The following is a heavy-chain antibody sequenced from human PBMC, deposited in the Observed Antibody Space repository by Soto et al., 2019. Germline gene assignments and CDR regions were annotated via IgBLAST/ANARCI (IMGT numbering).Heavy chain of an antibody. CDR1: GGSFSGYY. J-gene: IGHJ4*02. Sequence: SETLSLTCAVYGGSFSGYYWSWIRQPPGKGLEWIGEINHSGSTNYNPSLKSRVTISVDTSKNQFSLKLSSVTAADTAVYYCARGLWGYRRQFGDWGQGTLVTVSS. CDR3: ARGLWGYRRQFGD. CDR2: INHSGST. D-gene: IGHD5-12*01. V-gene: IGHV4-34*01.